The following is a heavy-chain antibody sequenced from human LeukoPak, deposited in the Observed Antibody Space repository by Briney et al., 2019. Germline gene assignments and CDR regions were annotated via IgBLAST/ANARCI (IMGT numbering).Heavy chain of an antibody. Sequence: GGSLRLSGAASGFTFSSYEMNWVRQAPGKGLEWVSAISGSGGSTYYADSVKGRFTISRDNSKNTLYLQMNSLRAEDTAVYYCARDDYGGNGFDYWGQGTLVTVSS. CDR1: GFTFSSYE. J-gene: IGHJ4*02. D-gene: IGHD4-23*01. V-gene: IGHV3-23*01. CDR2: ISGSGGST. CDR3: ARDDYGGNGFDY.